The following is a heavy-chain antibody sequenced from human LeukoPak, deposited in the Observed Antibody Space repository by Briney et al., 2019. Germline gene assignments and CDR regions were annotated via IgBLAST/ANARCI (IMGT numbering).Heavy chain of an antibody. Sequence: PSETLSLTCTVSGDSISTNYWNWIRQPPGKGLEWIAYISYSGSTNYDPSLKSRVTMSIDTSKNQFSLKLNSVTAADTAVYYCARLVRYDILTGYANQLYDAFDIWGQGTMVTVSS. D-gene: IGHD3-9*01. J-gene: IGHJ3*02. V-gene: IGHV4-59*08. CDR2: ISYSGST. CDR1: GDSISTNY. CDR3: ARLVRYDILTGYANQLYDAFDI.